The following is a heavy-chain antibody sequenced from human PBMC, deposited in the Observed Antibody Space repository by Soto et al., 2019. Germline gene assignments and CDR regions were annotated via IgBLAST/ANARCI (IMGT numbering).Heavy chain of an antibody. CDR1: GFTFSDSW. Sequence: EVRLVESGGALVQPGGSLRLSCAASGFTFSDSWMGWVRQAPGKGLEWVANIKQDGSQTPYQPSLSGRFVSSRDNTLKTLYLHMSSLRAEDTAVYYCVRESTWLRHYDSWGQGTVVTVSS. J-gene: IGHJ4*02. CDR2: IKQDGSQT. CDR3: VRESTWLRHYDS. D-gene: IGHD5-18*01. V-gene: IGHV3-7*01.